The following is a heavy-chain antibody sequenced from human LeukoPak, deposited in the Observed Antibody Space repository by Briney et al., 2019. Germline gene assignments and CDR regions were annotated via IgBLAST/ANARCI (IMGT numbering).Heavy chain of an antibody. CDR2: INPSGGST. Sequence: ASVKVSCKASGYTFTSYYMHWVRQAPGQGLEWMGIINPSGGSTSYAQKFQGRVTMTRDMSTSTVYMELSSLRSEDTAVYYCAKCEYGSGSYNRWALKKYYYYYYMDVWGKGTTVTISS. D-gene: IGHD3-10*01. CDR1: GYTFTSYY. J-gene: IGHJ6*03. V-gene: IGHV1-46*01. CDR3: AKCEYGSGSYNRWALKKYYYYYYMDV.